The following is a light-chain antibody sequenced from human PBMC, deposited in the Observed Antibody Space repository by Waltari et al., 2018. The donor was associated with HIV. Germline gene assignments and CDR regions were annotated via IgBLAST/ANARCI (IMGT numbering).Light chain of an antibody. J-gene: IGLJ3*02. V-gene: IGLV1-44*01. CDR1: SSHIGNNL. CDR3: SSWDDSLNGRV. CDR2: NND. Sequence: QSVLTQPPSASGTPGQRATISCSGSSSHIGNNLVNWYQQFPGTAPKVLIYNNDQRPSGVPDRFSGSKSGTSASLAISGLQSEDEADYYCSSWDDSLNGRVFGGGTRLTVL.